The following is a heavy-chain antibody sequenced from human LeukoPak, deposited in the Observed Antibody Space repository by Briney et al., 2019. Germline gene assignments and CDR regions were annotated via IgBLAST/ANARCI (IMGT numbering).Heavy chain of an antibody. Sequence: SVKVSCKASGGTFSSYAISWVRQAPGQGLEWMGRIIPTLGIANYAQKFQGRVTITADKSTSTAYMELSSLRSEDTAVYYCARSGFPLYYFDYWGQGTLVTVSS. V-gene: IGHV1-69*04. CDR1: GGTFSSYA. CDR2: IIPTLGIA. D-gene: IGHD1-26*01. CDR3: ARSGFPLYYFDY. J-gene: IGHJ4*02.